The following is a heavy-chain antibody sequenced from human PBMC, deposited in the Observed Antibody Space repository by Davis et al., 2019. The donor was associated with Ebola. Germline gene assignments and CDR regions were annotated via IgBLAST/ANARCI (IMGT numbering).Heavy chain of an antibody. CDR2: ISYEGTNS. Sequence: GESLKISCAASGFTFSAYGMHWVRQAPGKGLEWLAVISYEGTNSYYADSVKGRFTISRGNSKNTLYLQMSSLRSDDTAVYYCAKGFWQSAYYFDSWGQGTLV. CDR3: AKGFWQSAYYFDS. J-gene: IGHJ4*02. V-gene: IGHV3-30*18. D-gene: IGHD2-21*01. CDR1: GFTFSAYG.